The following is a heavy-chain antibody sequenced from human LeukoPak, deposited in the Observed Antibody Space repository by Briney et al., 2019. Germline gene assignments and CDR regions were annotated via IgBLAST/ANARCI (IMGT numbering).Heavy chain of an antibody. J-gene: IGHJ4*02. V-gene: IGHV4-59*01. Sequence: SETLSLTCTVSGGSISSYYWSWIQQPPGKGLEWIGYIYYSGSTNYNPSLKSRVTISVDTSKNQFSLKLSSVTAADTAVYYCARDNGEYYFDYWGQGTLVTVSS. CDR3: ARDNGEYYFDY. CDR1: GGSISSYY. D-gene: IGHD3-10*01. CDR2: IYYSGST.